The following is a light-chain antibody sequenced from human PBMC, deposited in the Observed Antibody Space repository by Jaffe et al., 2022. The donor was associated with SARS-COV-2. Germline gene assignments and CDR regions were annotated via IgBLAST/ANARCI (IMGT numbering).Light chain of an antibody. CDR3: QQFSSTLT. CDR2: WAS. J-gene: IGKJ4*01. CDR1: QSVLYSSNNKNN. V-gene: IGKV4-1*01. Sequence: DIVMTQSPDSLAVSLGERATINCKSSQSVLYSSNNKNNLAWYQQKPGQPPKLLIYWASTRESGVPDRFSGSGSGTDFTLTISSLQAEDVAVYYCQQFSSTLTFGGGTKVEIK.